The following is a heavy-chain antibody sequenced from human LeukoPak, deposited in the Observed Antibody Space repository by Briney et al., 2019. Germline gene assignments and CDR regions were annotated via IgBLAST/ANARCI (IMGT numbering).Heavy chain of an antibody. J-gene: IGHJ4*02. V-gene: IGHV3-23*01. Sequence: GGSLRLSCAASGFTFSSYAMSWVRQAPGKGLEWVSAISGSGGSTYYADSVKGRFTISRDNSKNTLYLQMNSLRSEDTAVYYCARFGYDSGFDYWGQGTLVTVSS. CDR1: GFTFSSYA. CDR2: ISGSGGST. CDR3: ARFGYDSGFDY. D-gene: IGHD5-12*01.